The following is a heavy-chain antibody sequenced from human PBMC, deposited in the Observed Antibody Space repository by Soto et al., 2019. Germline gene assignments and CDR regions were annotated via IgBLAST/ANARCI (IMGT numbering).Heavy chain of an antibody. CDR1: GYSFTSYR. CDR3: ARQIYDSGTGPNFQYYFDS. J-gene: IGHJ4*02. V-gene: IGHV5-51*01. CDR2: IYPGDSDT. Sequence: PGESLKISCKGSGYSFTSYRISCVRQMPGKGLEWMVIIYPGDSDTRYSPSFQGQVTISADKSISTAYLQWSSLKASDTAMYYCARQIYDSGTGPNFQYYFDSGGQGNPVTVSS. D-gene: IGHD6-13*01.